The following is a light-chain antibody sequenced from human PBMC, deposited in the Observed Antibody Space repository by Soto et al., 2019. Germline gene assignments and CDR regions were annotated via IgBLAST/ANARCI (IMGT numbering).Light chain of an antibody. CDR1: QRVSSN. Sequence: EIVMTQSPATLSVSPGERATLSCRASQRVSSNLAWYQQKPGQAPRLLIYGASTRATGIPARFSGSGSGIEFTLNFSKLQSEDLAVYYCQQYNNWPPWGTFGQGTKVEIK. CDR2: GAS. CDR3: QQYNNWPPWGT. J-gene: IGKJ1*01. V-gene: IGKV3-15*01.